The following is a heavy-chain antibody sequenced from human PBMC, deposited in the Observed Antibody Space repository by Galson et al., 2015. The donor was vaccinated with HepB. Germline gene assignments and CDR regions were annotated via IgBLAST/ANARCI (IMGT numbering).Heavy chain of an antibody. J-gene: IGHJ3*02. V-gene: IGHV5-10-1*01. CDR1: GYSFTSYW. CDR3: ARQGCSGGSCYEGAFDI. Sequence: QSGAEVKKPGESLRISCKGSGYSFTSYWISWVRQMPGKGLEWMGRIDPSDSYTNYSPSFQGHVTISADKSISTAYLQWSSLKASDTAMYYCARQGCSGGSCYEGAFDIWGQGTMVTVSS. CDR2: IDPSDSYT. D-gene: IGHD2-15*01.